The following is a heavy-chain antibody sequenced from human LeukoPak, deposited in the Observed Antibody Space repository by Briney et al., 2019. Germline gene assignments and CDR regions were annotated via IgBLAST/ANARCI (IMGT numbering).Heavy chain of an antibody. V-gene: IGHV3-30-3*01. Sequence: SGGSLRLSCAASGFTFSSYAMHWVRQAPGKGLEWVAVISYDGSNKYYADSVKGRFTISRDNSKNTLYLQMNSLRAEDTAVYYCAKDKGAIFDYWGQGTLVTVSS. D-gene: IGHD1-26*01. CDR2: ISYDGSNK. J-gene: IGHJ4*02. CDR1: GFTFSSYA. CDR3: AKDKGAIFDY.